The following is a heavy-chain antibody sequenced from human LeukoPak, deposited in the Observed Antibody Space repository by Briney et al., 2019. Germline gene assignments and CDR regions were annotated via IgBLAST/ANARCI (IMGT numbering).Heavy chain of an antibody. D-gene: IGHD1-14*01. V-gene: IGHV3-30*04. CDR2: IRFDATNK. Sequence: GRSLRLSCAASGFTFSSYAMHWVRQAPGKGLEWVCFIRFDATNKYYADSVKGRFTISRDNSNNTLYLQLNNVRTEDTATYFCAKEQYPGYFDFWAREPWSPSPQ. CDR1: GFTFSSYA. J-gene: IGHJ4*02. CDR3: AKEQYPGYFDF.